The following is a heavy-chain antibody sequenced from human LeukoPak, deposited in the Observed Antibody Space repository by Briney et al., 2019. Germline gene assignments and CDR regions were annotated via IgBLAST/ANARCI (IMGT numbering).Heavy chain of an antibody. CDR2: IYYSGST. J-gene: IGHJ4*02. D-gene: IGHD4-17*01. CDR3: ARWDGDPRTYYFDY. V-gene: IGHV4-31*03. Sequence: PSETLSLTCTVSGGSISSGGSYWSWIRQHPGKGLEWIGYIYYSGSTYYNPSLKSRVTISVDTSKNQFSLKLSSVTAADTAVYYCARWDGDPRTYYFDYWGQGTLVTVSS. CDR1: GGSISSGGSY.